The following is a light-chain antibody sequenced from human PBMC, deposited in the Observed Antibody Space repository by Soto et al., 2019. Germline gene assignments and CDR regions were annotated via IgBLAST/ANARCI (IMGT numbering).Light chain of an antibody. J-gene: IGLJ1*01. V-gene: IGLV2-14*03. CDR2: DVS. Sequence: QSVRNQAASGFGAPGQAITISCTGNSSVVGGYDYVSWYQHHPGKAPKLMIYDVSNRPSGVSNRFSGSKSGNTASLTISGLQAEDEADYYCSSYTSSSLYVFGTGTKVTVL. CDR3: SSYTSSSLYV. CDR1: SSVVGGYDY.